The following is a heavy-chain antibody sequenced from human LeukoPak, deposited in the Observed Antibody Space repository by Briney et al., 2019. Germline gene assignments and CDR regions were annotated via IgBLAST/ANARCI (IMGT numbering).Heavy chain of an antibody. D-gene: IGHD5-12*01. Sequence: SETLSLTCAVYGESFVGYYWSWIRQPPGKGLEWIGEINYTGSTNYNPSLKSRISMSVDTSKNQFFVNLNSVTAADTAFYYCARRRIPATITGSRLSSRFDSWGQGTLVTVSS. CDR1: GESFVGYY. CDR2: INYTGST. J-gene: IGHJ1*01. CDR3: ARRRIPATITGSRLSSRFDS. V-gene: IGHV4-34*01.